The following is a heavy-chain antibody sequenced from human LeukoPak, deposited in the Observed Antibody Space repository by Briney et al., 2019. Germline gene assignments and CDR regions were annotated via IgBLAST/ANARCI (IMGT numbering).Heavy chain of an antibody. J-gene: IGHJ4*02. CDR2: INPDSGGT. Sequence: VSVKVSCKASGYTFTGYYIHWVRQAPGRGLEWTGWINPDSGGTKSAQKFQGRVTMTRDTSINTAYMELSRLASDDTAVYYCARAPGSGYAFDSWGQGTQVTVSS. V-gene: IGHV1-2*02. CDR3: ARAPGSGYAFDS. CDR1: GYTFTGYY. D-gene: IGHD5-12*01.